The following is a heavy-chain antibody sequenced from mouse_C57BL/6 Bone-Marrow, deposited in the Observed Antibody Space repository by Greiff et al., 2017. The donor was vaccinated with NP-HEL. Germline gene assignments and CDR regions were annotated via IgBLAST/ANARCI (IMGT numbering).Heavy chain of an antibody. V-gene: IGHV14-2*01. CDR3: AGDYGSLYYYAMDY. J-gene: IGHJ4*01. D-gene: IGHD1-1*01. Sequence: VQLQQSGAELVKPGASVKLSCTASGFNFTDYYMHWVKQRPEQGLEWIGRIDPEDGETKYAPKFQGKATITADTSSTTAYLQLSSLTSEDTAVYYCAGDYGSLYYYAMDYWGQGTSVTVSA. CDR2: IDPEDGET. CDR1: GFNFTDYY.